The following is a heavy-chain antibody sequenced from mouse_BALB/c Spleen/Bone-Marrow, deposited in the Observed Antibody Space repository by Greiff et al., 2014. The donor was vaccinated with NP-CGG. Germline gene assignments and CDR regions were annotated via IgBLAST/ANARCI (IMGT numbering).Heavy chain of an antibody. Sequence: QVQLQQSGPELVRPGVSMKISCKGSGYTFTDYAMHWVKQSHAKSLEWIGVISTYSGNTNYNQKFKGKATMTVDKSSSTAYMELARLTSEDSAIYYCARYGYGSSYYAMDYWGQGTSVTVSS. J-gene: IGHJ4*01. CDR3: ARYGYGSSYYAMDY. D-gene: IGHD1-1*01. CDR1: GYTFTDYA. V-gene: IGHV1-67*01. CDR2: ISTYSGNT.